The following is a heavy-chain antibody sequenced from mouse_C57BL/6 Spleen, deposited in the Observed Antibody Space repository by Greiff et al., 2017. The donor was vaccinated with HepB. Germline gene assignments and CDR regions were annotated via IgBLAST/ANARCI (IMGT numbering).Heavy chain of an antibody. CDR2: IYPSDSET. Sequence: QVQLQQPGAELVRPGSSVKLSCKASGYTFTSYWMDWVKQRPGQGLEWIGNIYPSDSETHYNQKFKDKATLTVDKSSSTAYMQLSSLTSEDSAVYYCARYYGSSSYAMDYGGQGTSVTVSS. D-gene: IGHD1-1*01. CDR1: GYTFTSYW. CDR3: ARYYGSSSYAMDY. V-gene: IGHV1-61*01. J-gene: IGHJ4*01.